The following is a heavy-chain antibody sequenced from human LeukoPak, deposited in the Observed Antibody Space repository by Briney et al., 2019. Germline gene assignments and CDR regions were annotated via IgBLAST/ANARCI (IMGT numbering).Heavy chain of an antibody. Sequence: GGSLRLSCAGSGFTFSSYDMHWVRQATGKGLEWVSAIGTAGDTYYPGSVKGRFTISRENAKNSLYLQMNSLRAGDTAVYYCARVTAGYYGMDVWGQGTTVTVSS. V-gene: IGHV3-13*01. D-gene: IGHD6-13*01. CDR2: IGTAGDT. CDR3: ARVTAGYYGMDV. J-gene: IGHJ6*02. CDR1: GFTFSSYD.